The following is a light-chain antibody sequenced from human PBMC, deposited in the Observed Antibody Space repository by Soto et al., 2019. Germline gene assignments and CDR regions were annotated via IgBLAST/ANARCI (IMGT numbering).Light chain of an antibody. J-gene: IGKJ1*01. CDR1: QSISNY. CDR3: QQSYTTPPWT. CDR2: DAS. Sequence: DIQMTQSPSSLSASVGDRVTITCRASQSISNYLNWYQQKPGKAPKVLIYDASSLQGGVPSRFSGSGSGTDFTLTISSLQPEDFATDYCQQSYTTPPWTFGQGTKVEIK. V-gene: IGKV1-39*01.